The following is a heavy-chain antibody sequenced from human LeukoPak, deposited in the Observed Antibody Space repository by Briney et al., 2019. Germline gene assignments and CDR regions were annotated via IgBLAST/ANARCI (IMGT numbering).Heavy chain of an antibody. V-gene: IGHV3-49*03. D-gene: IGHD1-26*01. J-gene: IGHJ4*02. CDR2: IRSKAYGGTT. CDR1: GFTFGDYA. CDR3: TTEGATSRLIFDY. Sequence: AGGSLRLSYTASGFTFGDYAMSWFRQAPGKGLEWVGFIRSKAYGGTTEYAASVKGRFTISRDDSKSIACLQMNSLKTEDTAVYYCTTEGATSRLIFDYWGQGTLVTVSS.